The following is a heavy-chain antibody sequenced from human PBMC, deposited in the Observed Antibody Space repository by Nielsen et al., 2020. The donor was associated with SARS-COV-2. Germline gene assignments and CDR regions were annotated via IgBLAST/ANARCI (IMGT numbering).Heavy chain of an antibody. CDR1: GFTFSSYS. J-gene: IGHJ6*02. Sequence: GGSLRLSCAASGFTFSSYSMNWVRQAPGKGLEWVSSISSSSYIYYADSVKGRFTISRDNAKNSLYLQMNSLRAEDTAVYYCARVGDLRPLGCMDVWGQGTTVTVSS. CDR3: ARVGDLRPLGCMDV. CDR2: ISSSSYI. D-gene: IGHD3-10*01. V-gene: IGHV3-21*01.